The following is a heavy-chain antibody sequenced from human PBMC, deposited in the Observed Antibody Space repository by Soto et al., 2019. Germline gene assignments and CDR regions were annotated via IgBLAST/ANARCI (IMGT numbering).Heavy chain of an antibody. CDR1: GGTLRSYA. Sequence: SVKVSCKASGGTLRSYAISWVRKAPGQGLEWMGGIIPIFGTANYAQMSQGRGTITADESTSTAYMELNSLRSEDTAVYYCAIEDGATMTTDYWGQGTLITVSS. J-gene: IGHJ4*02. V-gene: IGHV1-69*13. CDR3: AIEDGATMTTDY. CDR2: IIPIFGTA. D-gene: IGHD1-26*01.